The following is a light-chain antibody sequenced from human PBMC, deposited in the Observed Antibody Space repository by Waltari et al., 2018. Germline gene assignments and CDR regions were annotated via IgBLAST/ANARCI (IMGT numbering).Light chain of an antibody. Sequence: EIVMTQSPATLSASPGERATLSCRASQSVSSNLAWYQQKPGQAPRLLIYGASARATGSPARFSGSGSGTEFTLTISSLQSEDFAVYYCQQYNNWPPAITFGQGTRLEIK. CDR2: GAS. CDR1: QSVSSN. CDR3: QQYNNWPPAIT. V-gene: IGKV3-15*01. J-gene: IGKJ5*01.